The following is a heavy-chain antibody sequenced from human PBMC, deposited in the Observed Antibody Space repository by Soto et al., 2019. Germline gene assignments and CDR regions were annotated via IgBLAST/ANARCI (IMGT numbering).Heavy chain of an antibody. CDR1: GYTFTSYA. CDR2: ISAYNGNT. CDR3: AREGSDGYCSGGSCHEYYFDY. J-gene: IGHJ4*02. V-gene: IGHV1-18*01. Sequence: ASVKVSCKASGYTFTSYAISWVRQAPGQGLEWMGWISAYNGNTNYAQKLQGRVTMTTDTSTSTAYMELRSLRSDDTAVYYCAREGSDGYCSGGSCHEYYFDYWGQGTLVTVSS. D-gene: IGHD2-15*01.